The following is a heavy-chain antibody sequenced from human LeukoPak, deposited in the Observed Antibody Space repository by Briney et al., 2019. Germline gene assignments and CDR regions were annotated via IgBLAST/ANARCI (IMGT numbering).Heavy chain of an antibody. CDR2: INPNSGGT. Sequence: ASVKVSCKASGYTFTGYYMHWVRQAPGQGLERMGWINPNSGGTIYAQNFQGRVTMTRDTSISTAYMELSRLTSDDTAVYYCARGPMATTPRTYNWFDPWGQGTLVTVSS. J-gene: IGHJ5*02. D-gene: IGHD5-24*01. CDR3: ARGPMATTPRTYNWFDP. CDR1: GYTFTGYY. V-gene: IGHV1-2*02.